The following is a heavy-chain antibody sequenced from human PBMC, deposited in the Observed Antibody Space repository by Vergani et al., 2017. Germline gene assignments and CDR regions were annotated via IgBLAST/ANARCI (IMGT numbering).Heavy chain of an antibody. Sequence: QVQLQQSGPGLVKPSQTLSLTFAIPGDSVSSNSAAWNWIRQSPSRGLEWLGRTYYRAKWYNDYAVSVKSRITINPDTSKNQFSLQLNSWTPKATAVYYWERWFLPEYSRSGRIYDYWGQGTLVTVSS. CDR2: TYYRAKWYN. V-gene: IGHV6-1*01. D-gene: IGHD6-6*01. CDR1: GDSVSSNSAA. CDR3: ERWFLPEYSRSGRIYDY. J-gene: IGHJ4*02.